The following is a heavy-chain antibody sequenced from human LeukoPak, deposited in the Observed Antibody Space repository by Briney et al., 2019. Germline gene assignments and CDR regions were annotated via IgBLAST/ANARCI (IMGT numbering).Heavy chain of an antibody. CDR1: GVSVNSADYY. CDR3: ARHLSVYSGSYLLNFDY. J-gene: IGHJ4*02. Sequence: KSSETLSLTCTVSGVSVNSADYYWSWLRQPAGRGLDWIGRIYTTGTTNYNPSLKSRVTMSIDTSKNQFALKLNSVTAADTAVYYCARHLSVYSGSYLLNFDYWGQGTLVTVSS. V-gene: IGHV4-61*02. CDR2: IYTTGTT. D-gene: IGHD1-26*01.